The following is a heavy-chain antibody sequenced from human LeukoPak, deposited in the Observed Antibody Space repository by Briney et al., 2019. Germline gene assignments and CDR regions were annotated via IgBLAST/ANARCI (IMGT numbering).Heavy chain of an antibody. CDR3: AKDAGVVYYDSSGLTDAFDI. J-gene: IGHJ3*02. CDR2: ISWNSGSI. V-gene: IGHV3-9*01. CDR1: GFTFDDYA. Sequence: PGRSLRLSCAASGFTFDDYAMHWVRQAPGKGLEWVSGISWNSGSIGYADSVKGRFTISRDNAKNSLYLQMNRLRAEDTALYYCAKDAGVVYYDSSGLTDAFDIWGQGTMVTVSS. D-gene: IGHD3-22*01.